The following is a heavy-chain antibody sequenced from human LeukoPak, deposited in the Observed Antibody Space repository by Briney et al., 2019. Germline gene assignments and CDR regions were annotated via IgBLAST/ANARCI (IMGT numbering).Heavy chain of an antibody. D-gene: IGHD1-26*01. J-gene: IGHJ4*02. V-gene: IGHV1-2*02. CDR1: GYTFTGYY. CDR2: INPNSGGT. Sequence: RASVTVSCKASGYTFTGYYMHWVRQAPGQGLEWMGWINPNSGGTNYAQKFQGRVTMTRDTSISTAYMELSRLRSDDTAVYYCAREDGELQVYYFDYWGQGTLVTVSS. CDR3: AREDGELQVYYFDY.